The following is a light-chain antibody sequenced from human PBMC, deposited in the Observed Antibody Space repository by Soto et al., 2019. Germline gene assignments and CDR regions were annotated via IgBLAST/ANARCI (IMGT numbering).Light chain of an antibody. V-gene: IGKV1D-12*01. Sequence: DIQMTQSPSSVSASVGDRVTITCRASQGIAGWLAWYQQKPGKAPKLLIYAASTLQSGVPSRFSVSGSVTDITHSISSLQPEDFATHPCQQANSFPHTFGPGDKVDIK. CDR2: AAS. CDR3: QQANSFPHT. CDR1: QGIAGW. J-gene: IGKJ3*01.